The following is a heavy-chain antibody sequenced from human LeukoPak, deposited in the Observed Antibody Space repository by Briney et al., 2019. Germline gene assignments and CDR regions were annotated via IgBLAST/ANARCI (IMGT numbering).Heavy chain of an antibody. D-gene: IGHD3-10*01. Sequence: PGRSLRLSCVASGFSLSNFQMYWVRQAPGKGLEWVSIISLDGSTEFYADSVKGRFTISRDTAPNTMHLEMNNLRIEDTAVYYCMRDYMGWFDPWGQGSLVTVSS. CDR3: MRDYMGWFDP. J-gene: IGHJ5*02. V-gene: IGHV3-30-3*01. CDR2: ISLDGSTE. CDR1: GFSLSNFQ.